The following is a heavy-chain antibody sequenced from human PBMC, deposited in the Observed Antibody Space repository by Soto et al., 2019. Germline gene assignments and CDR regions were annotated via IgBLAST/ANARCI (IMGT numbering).Heavy chain of an antibody. CDR3: ARRYGGNFDY. V-gene: IGHV4-59*01. D-gene: IGHD1-26*01. CDR2: IYYSGST. J-gene: IGHJ4*02. Sequence: QVQLQESGPGLVKPSETLSLTCTVSGGSINNYYWSWIRQPPGKGLEWIGYIYYSGSTNYNPSLKSRVAISVDTSKNHCSLKLSSVTAADTAVYYCARRYGGNFDYWGQGTLVTVSS. CDR1: GGSINNYY.